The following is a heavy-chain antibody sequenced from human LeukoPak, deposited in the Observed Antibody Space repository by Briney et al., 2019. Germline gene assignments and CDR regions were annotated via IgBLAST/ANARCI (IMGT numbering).Heavy chain of an antibody. CDR1: GYTFTSYD. Sequence: ASVKVSCKASGYTFTSYDINWVRQAAGQGLEWMGWMNPNSGNTGYAQKFQGRVTMTRDTSISTAYTELSSLRSEDTAVYYCARGLGIPGVYPDLRFWGQGTLVTVSS. J-gene: IGHJ4*02. CDR3: ARGLGIPGVYPDLRF. CDR2: MNPNSGNT. V-gene: IGHV1-8*01. D-gene: IGHD5/OR15-5a*01.